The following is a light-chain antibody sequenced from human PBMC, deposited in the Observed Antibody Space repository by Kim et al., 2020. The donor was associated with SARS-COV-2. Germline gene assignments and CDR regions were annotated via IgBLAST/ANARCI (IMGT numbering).Light chain of an antibody. CDR3: SAWDSSLSAVV. CDR2: RNN. CDR1: SNNVGNQG. Sequence: RQTATLTCTGNSNNVGNQGAAWLQQHQGHPPKLLSYRNNNRPSGISERLSVSRSGNTASLTITGLQPEDEADYYCSAWDSSLSAVVFGGGTKLTVL. V-gene: IGLV10-54*01. J-gene: IGLJ2*01.